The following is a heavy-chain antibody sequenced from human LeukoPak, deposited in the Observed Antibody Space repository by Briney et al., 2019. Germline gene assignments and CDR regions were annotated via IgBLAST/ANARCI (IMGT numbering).Heavy chain of an antibody. V-gene: IGHV3-74*01. Sequence: PGGSLRLSCAASGFTFSSYWMHWVRHAPGKGLVWVSRINSDGSSTSYVDSVKGRFAISRDNAKNTLYLQMNSLRAEDTAVYYCARSPGITGTFDPWGQGTLVTVSS. J-gene: IGHJ5*02. CDR2: INSDGSST. D-gene: IGHD1-7*01. CDR1: GFTFSSYW. CDR3: ARSPGITGTFDP.